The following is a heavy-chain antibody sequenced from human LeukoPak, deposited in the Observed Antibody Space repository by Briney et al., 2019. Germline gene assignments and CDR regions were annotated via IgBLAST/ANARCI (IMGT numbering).Heavy chain of an antibody. CDR2: IYHSGST. CDR1: GGSISSGGYY. Sequence: SQTLSLTCTVSGGSISSGGYYWSWIRQPPGKGLEWIGYIYHSGSTYYNPSLKSRVTISVDRSKNQFSLKLSSVTAADTAVYYCARDLGAGFDYWGQGTLVTVSS. J-gene: IGHJ4*02. CDR3: ARDLGAGFDY. D-gene: IGHD1-26*01. V-gene: IGHV4-30-2*01.